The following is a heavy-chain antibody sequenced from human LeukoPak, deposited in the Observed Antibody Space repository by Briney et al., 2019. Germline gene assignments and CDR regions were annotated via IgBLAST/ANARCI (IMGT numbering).Heavy chain of an antibody. V-gene: IGHV4-34*01. CDR3: ARGIAAEWGHFDY. CDR2: INHSGST. D-gene: IGHD6-13*01. CDR1: GGSFSGYY. J-gene: IGHJ4*02. Sequence: SETLSLTCAVYGGSFSGYYWSWIRQPPGKGLEWIGEINHSGSTNYNPSLKSRVTISVDTSKNQFSLKLSSVTAADTAVYYCARGIAAEWGHFDYWGQGTLVTVSS.